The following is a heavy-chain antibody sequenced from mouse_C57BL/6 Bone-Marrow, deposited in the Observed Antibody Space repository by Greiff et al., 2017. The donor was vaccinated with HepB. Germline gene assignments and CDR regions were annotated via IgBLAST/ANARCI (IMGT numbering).Heavy chain of an antibody. V-gene: IGHV5-4*03. CDR3: ARGDWVAY. J-gene: IGHJ3*01. Sequence: EVKVVESGGGLVKPGGSLKLSCAASGFTFSSYAMSWVRQTPEKRLEWVATISDGGSYTYYPDNVKGRFTISRDNAKNNLYLQMSHLKSEDTAMYYCARGDWVAYWGQGTLVTVSA. CDR1: GFTFSSYA. CDR2: ISDGGSYT.